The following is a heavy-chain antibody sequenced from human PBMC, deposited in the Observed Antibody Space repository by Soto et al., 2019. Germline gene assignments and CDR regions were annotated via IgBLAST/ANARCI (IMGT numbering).Heavy chain of an antibody. J-gene: IGHJ4*02. D-gene: IGHD6-13*01. CDR3: ASLIAAAGI. CDR1: GGSIRSYG. CDR2: IYHSGST. V-gene: IGHV4-4*02. Sequence: PSETLSLTCTVSGGSIRSYGWSWVRQPPGKGLEWIGEIYHSGSTNYNPSLKSRVTISVDKSKNQFSLKLSSVTAADTAVYYCASLIAAAGIWSQGTLLTVSS.